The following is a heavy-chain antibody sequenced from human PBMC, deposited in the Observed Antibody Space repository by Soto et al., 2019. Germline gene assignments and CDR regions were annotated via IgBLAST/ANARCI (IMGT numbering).Heavy chain of an antibody. V-gene: IGHV1-69*06. D-gene: IGHD3-16*01. CDR3: GRDWRQMSRGGFFDY. CDR2: IVPLSGTP. CDR1: GANSNSYS. Sequence: QVRLVQSGAEVKRPGSSVKLSCKVSGANSNSYSIAWVRQAPGQGLQCLGTIVPLSGTPNHAQQFQARVTITADTATNTACLELSRLRSEDTAIYYWGRDWRQMSRGGFFDYWGQGSLVTISS. J-gene: IGHJ4*02.